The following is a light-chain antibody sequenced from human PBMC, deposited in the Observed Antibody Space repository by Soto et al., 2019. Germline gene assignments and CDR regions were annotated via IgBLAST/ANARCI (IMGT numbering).Light chain of an antibody. CDR2: DAS. CDR1: QDITNF. CDR3: HQYDNVPIT. Sequence: DIQMTQSPSSLSASVGDRVTITCQASQDITNFLNWYQHKPGKAPKLLIYDASNLAPGVPSRFSGSGSGTGFSFTISSLQPEDVATYYCHQYDNVPITFGQGTRLESK. J-gene: IGKJ5*01. V-gene: IGKV1-33*01.